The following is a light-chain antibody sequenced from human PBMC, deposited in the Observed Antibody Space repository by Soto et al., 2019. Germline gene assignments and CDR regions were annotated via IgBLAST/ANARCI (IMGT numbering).Light chain of an antibody. Sequence: DVQMTQSPSSLSAIVGDRVTITCRASQGIAPYLAWFQQKPGKVPKLLFYATSTLQSGVPSQFSGSGSGTDFTLTISSLQPEDIGTYYCQKYNSAPLTFGGGTNVEIK. V-gene: IGKV1-27*01. J-gene: IGKJ4*01. CDR2: ATS. CDR3: QKYNSAPLT. CDR1: QGIAPY.